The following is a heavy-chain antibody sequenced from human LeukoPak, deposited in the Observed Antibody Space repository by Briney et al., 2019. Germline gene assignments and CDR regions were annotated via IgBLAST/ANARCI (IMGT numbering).Heavy chain of an antibody. V-gene: IGHV1-46*01. CDR1: GYIFTSYY. CDR3: ARSRRMDGFDI. Sequence: GASVKVSCKASGYIFTSYYMHWVRQAPGQGLEWMGIINPSGGSTSYAQKFQGRVTMTRDTSTSTVYMELSSLRSEDTAVYYCARSRRMDGFDIWGPGTMVTVSS. CDR2: INPSGGST. J-gene: IGHJ3*02.